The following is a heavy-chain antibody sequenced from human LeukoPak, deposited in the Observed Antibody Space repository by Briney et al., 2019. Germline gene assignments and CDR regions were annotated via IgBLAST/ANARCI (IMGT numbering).Heavy chain of an antibody. V-gene: IGHV3-23*01. D-gene: IGHD3-10*01. Sequence: GGSLRLSCAASGFTFSYYAMSWVRQAPGKGLEWVSAISGSGGSTYYADSVKGRFTISRDNSKNTLYLQMNSLRAEDAAVYYCAKFGDITMVRGVIISWFDPWGQGTLVTVSS. CDR1: GFTFSYYA. J-gene: IGHJ5*02. CDR2: ISGSGGST. CDR3: AKFGDITMVRGVIISWFDP.